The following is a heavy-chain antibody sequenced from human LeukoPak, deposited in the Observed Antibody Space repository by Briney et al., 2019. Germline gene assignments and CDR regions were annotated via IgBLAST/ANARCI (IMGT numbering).Heavy chain of an antibody. CDR1: GYKFTDFW. J-gene: IGHJ4*02. Sequence: GASLQISCKGSGYKFTDFWIGWVRQMPGKGPEWMGIIYPGDSDTRYSPSFQGQVTISVDKSISTAYLQWSSLKASDIATYYCATRSNSGYEFFDYWGQGTLVTVSS. CDR2: IYPGDSDT. V-gene: IGHV5-51*01. D-gene: IGHD5-12*01. CDR3: ATRSNSGYEFFDY.